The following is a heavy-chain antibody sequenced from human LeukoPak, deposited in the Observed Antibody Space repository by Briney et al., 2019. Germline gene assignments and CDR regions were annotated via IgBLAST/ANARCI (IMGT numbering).Heavy chain of an antibody. V-gene: IGHV4-34*01. J-gene: IGHJ3*02. CDR1: GGSLRGYY. D-gene: IGHD3-10*01. CDR3: ARRVAGESRAFDI. Sequence: PEGLCVTSADYGGSLRGYYWSWISQPPGTGLECTGEINHSGSTNYNPSLKSRVTISVDTSKNQFSLKLSSLTAADTAVYYCARRVAGESRAFDIWGQGTMVTVSS. CDR2: INHSGST.